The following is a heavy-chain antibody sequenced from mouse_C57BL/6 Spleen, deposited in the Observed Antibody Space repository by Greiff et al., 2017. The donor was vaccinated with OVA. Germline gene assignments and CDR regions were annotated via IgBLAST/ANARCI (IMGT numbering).Heavy chain of an antibody. V-gene: IGHV1-18*01. CDR2: INPNNGGT. D-gene: IGHD2-3*01. CDR3: AREGDGYYGKGYFDY. Sequence: VQLQQSGPELVKPGASVKIPCKASGYTFTDYNMDWVKQSHGKSLEWIGDINPNNGGTIYNQKFKGKATLTVDKSSSTAYMELRSLTSEDTAVYYCAREGDGYYGKGYFDYWGQGTTLTVSS. J-gene: IGHJ2*01. CDR1: GYTFTDYN.